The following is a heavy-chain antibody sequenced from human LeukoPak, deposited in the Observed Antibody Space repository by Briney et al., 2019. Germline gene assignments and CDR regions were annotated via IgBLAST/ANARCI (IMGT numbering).Heavy chain of an antibody. CDR3: ATHLTTIFYAFDI. CDR2: IYYSGST. CDR1: GGSISSGDYY. Sequence: PSQTLSLTCTVSGGSISSGDYYWRWIRQPPGKGLEWIGYIYYSGSTYYNPSLKSRVTISVDTSKNQFSLKLSSVTAADTAVYYCATHLTTIFYAFDIWGQGTMVTVSS. J-gene: IGHJ3*02. V-gene: IGHV4-30-4*01. D-gene: IGHD3-3*01.